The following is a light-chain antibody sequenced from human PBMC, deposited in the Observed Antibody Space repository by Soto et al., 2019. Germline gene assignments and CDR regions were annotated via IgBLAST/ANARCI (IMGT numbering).Light chain of an antibody. Sequence: EIVLTQSPGTLSLSPGERATLSCRASQSVSSSYLAWYQQKPGQAPRLLIYGASSRATGIPDRFSGSGSGTDFTLTISRLEPEAVAVYYSQQYGSSPLFGPGTKVDIK. CDR1: QSVSSSY. CDR2: GAS. J-gene: IGKJ3*01. V-gene: IGKV3-20*01. CDR3: QQYGSSPL.